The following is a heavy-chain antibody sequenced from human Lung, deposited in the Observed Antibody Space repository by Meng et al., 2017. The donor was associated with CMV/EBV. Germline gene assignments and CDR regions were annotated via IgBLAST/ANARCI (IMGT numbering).Heavy chain of an antibody. CDR3: ARGLVTYNCNYFQEKDYVEY. Sequence: GESLKISCAASGFTFSSYEMSWVRQAPGKGLEWVSSITGSGSSISYADSVKGRFTISRDNAKNSLYLQMNSLRAEDTAVYYCARGLVTYNCNYFQEKDYVEYWGQGTLVTVSS. V-gene: IGHV3-48*03. CDR2: ITGSGSSI. D-gene: IGHD1-7*01. CDR1: GFTFSSYE. J-gene: IGHJ4*02.